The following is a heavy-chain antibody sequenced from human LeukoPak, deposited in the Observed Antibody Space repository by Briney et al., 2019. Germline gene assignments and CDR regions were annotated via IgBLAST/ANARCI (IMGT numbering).Heavy chain of an antibody. CDR2: INPNSGGT. D-gene: IGHD2-15*01. CDR1: GYTFTGYY. V-gene: IGHV1-2*02. J-gene: IGHJ6*03. Sequence: GASVKVSCKASGYTFTGYYMHWVRQAPGQGLEWMGWINPNSGGTNYAQKFQGRVTMTRDTSISTAYMELSRLRSDDTAVYYCARVGGSYCSGGSCQYYYYMDVWGKGTTVTVSS. CDR3: ARVGGSYCSGGSCQYYYYMDV.